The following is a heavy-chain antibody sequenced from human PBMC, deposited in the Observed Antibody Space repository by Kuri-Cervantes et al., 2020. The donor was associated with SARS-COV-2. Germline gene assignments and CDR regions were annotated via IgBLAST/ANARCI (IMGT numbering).Heavy chain of an antibody. CDR2: ISAYNGNT. CDR3: AGGVGIGASSGYLADY. J-gene: IGHJ4*02. V-gene: IGHV1-18*01. CDR1: GYTFTSYG. Sequence: ASVKVSCKASGYTFTSYGISWVRQAPGQGLEWMGWISAYNGNTNYAQKLQGRVTMTTDTSTSTAYMELRSLRSDDTAVYYCAGGVGIGASSGYLADYWGQGTLATVSS. D-gene: IGHD3-22*01.